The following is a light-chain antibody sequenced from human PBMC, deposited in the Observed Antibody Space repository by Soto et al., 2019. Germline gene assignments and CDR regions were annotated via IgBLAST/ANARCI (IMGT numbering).Light chain of an antibody. CDR1: QNVNVY. V-gene: IGKV3-15*01. CDR2: GST. CDR3: QQYNKWPLIT. Sequence: EIVMTQSPATLSVSPGERATLFSTASQNVNVYLAWYQRNPGQAPRLLIYGSTTRATDTPARFNASGSGTEFTLTISSLQSEDSAVYYCQQYNKWPLITFGQGTRLEI. J-gene: IGKJ5*01.